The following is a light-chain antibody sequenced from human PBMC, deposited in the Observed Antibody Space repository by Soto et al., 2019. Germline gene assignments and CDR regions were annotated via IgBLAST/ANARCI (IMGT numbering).Light chain of an antibody. V-gene: IGKV1-5*01. J-gene: IGKJ1*01. CDR3: QHYNSYSEA. Sequence: DIQMTQSPSSLSASIGDRVTITCRASQDINGRLNWYQQTRGTVPKLPIYGASNLESGVPSRCSGGGAGAEFTITISSLQADDVATYYCQHYNSYSEAFGQGTKVDIK. CDR1: QDINGR. CDR2: GAS.